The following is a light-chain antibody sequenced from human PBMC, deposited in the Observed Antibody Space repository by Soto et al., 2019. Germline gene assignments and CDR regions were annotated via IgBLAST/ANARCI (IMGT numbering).Light chain of an antibody. V-gene: IGLV8-61*01. Sequence: QAVVTQEPSFSVSPGGTVTLTCGLSSGSVSTSYYPSWYQQTPGQAPRTLIYSTNTRSSGVPDRFSGSILGNKAALTITGAQADDESDYYCVLYMGSVIFGGGTKATVL. CDR1: SGSVSTSYY. CDR3: VLYMGSVI. J-gene: IGLJ2*01. CDR2: STN.